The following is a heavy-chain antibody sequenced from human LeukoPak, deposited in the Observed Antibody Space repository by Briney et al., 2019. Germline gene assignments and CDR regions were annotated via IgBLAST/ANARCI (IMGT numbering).Heavy chain of an antibody. D-gene: IGHD3-10*01. CDR2: IYYSGST. CDR1: GGSISSYY. J-gene: IGHJ4*02. V-gene: IGHV4-59*01. Sequence: SETLSLTCTVSGGSISSYYWSWIRQPPGKGLEWIGYIYYSGSTNYNPSLKSRVTISVDTSKNQFSLKLSSVTAADTAVYYCARREGSFDYWGQGTLVTVSS. CDR3: ARREGSFDY.